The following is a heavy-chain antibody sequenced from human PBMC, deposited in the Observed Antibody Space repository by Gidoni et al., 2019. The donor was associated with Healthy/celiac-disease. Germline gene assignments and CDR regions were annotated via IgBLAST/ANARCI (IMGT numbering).Heavy chain of an antibody. Sequence: EVQLVESGGGLVQPGRSLRLSCAASGFTFDDYAIHWVRHAPGKGLEWVSGISWNSGSIGYADSVKGRFTISRDNAKNSLYLQMNSLRAEDTALYYCAKAEVVAPAAPSGYYYGMDVWGQGTTVTVSS. V-gene: IGHV3-9*01. CDR1: GFTFDDYA. CDR2: ISWNSGSI. CDR3: AKAEVVAPAAPSGYYYGMDV. D-gene: IGHD2-2*01. J-gene: IGHJ6*02.